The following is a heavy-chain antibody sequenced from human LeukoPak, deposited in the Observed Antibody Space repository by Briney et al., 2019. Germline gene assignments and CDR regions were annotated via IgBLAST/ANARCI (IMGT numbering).Heavy chain of an antibody. V-gene: IGHV4-39*01. J-gene: IGHJ4*02. CDR3: ARRKESYFDY. Sequence: SETLSLTCTVSGGSISSSSYYWGWIRQPPGKGLEWIGSIYYSGSTYYNPSLKSRVTISVDTSKNQFSLELSSVTAADTAVYYCARRKESYFDYWGQGTLVTVSS. CDR1: GGSISSSSYY. CDR2: IYYSGST.